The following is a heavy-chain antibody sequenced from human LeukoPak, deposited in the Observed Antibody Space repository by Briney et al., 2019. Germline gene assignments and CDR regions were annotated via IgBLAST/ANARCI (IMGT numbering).Heavy chain of an antibody. CDR2: ISSSGSAM. CDR3: ARGGDYGDY. V-gene: IGHV3-48*03. J-gene: IGHJ4*02. D-gene: IGHD4-17*01. Sequence: PGGSLRLSCAASGFIFSNYEMSWVRQVPGKGPEWVSYISSSGSAMYYADSVKGRFTISRDNAENSLYLQMNSLRAEDTAVYYCARGGDYGDYWGQGTLVTVSS. CDR1: GFIFSNYE.